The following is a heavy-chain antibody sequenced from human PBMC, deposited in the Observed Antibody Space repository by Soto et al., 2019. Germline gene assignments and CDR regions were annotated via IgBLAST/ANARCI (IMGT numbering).Heavy chain of an antibody. CDR2: INAGNVNI. Sequence: ASVKVSCKASGYTFTSHYIHWVRQAPGQGLEWMGTINAGNVNITYAQKFKGRVTITKDTSASTAYMELSSLRSEDTAVYYCARGYSYALSWFDPWGQGTLVTVSS. J-gene: IGHJ5*02. D-gene: IGHD5-18*01. V-gene: IGHV1-3*01. CDR3: ARGYSYALSWFDP. CDR1: GYTFTSHY.